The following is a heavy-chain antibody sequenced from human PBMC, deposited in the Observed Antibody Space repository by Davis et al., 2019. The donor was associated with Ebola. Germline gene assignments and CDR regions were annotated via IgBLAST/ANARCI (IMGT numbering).Heavy chain of an antibody. Sequence: MPSETLSLTCTVSGGSVSSGGYYWNWIRQPPGKGLEWIGYIYYSGTTFYNPSLTSPITVSVDPSKNQFSLKLESVTAADTAVYYCASLRQTYDSSGYSQPFDYWGQGSLVTVSS. CDR3: ASLRQTYDSSGYSQPFDY. V-gene: IGHV4-61*08. J-gene: IGHJ4*02. CDR1: GGSVSSGGYY. CDR2: IYYSGTT. D-gene: IGHD3-22*01.